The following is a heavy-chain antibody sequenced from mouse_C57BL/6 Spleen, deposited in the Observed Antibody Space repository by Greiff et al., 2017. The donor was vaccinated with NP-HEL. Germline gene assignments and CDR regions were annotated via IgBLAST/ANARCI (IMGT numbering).Heavy chain of an antibody. J-gene: IGHJ2*01. CDR1: GYSITSGYG. CDR3: ARTARIKY. Sequence: DVKLQESGPGLVKPSQSLSLTCTVTGYSITSGYGWTWIRQFPGTKLEWMGYISYSGSTNYNPSLKSRIPNTRDTSTNQFFLQLNSVTTEDTATYYCARTARIKYWGQGTTLTVSS. CDR2: ISYSGST. V-gene: IGHV3-2*02. D-gene: IGHD1-2*01.